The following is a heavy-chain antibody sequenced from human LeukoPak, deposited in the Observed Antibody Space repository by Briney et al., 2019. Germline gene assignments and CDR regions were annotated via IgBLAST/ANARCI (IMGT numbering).Heavy chain of an antibody. V-gene: IGHV3-21*01. J-gene: IGHJ4*02. CDR1: GFTFSSYS. Sequence: PGGSLRLSCAASGFTFSSYSMNWVRQAPGKGLERVSSISSSSSYIYYADSVKGRFTISRDNAKNSLYLQMDSLRAEDTAVYYCARTVGFRGYCSSTSCPCLDYWGQGTLVTVSS. D-gene: IGHD2-2*01. CDR3: ARTVGFRGYCSSTSCPCLDY. CDR2: ISSSSSYI.